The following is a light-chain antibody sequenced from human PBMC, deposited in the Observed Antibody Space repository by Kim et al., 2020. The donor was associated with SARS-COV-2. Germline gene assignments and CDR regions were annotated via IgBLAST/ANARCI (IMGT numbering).Light chain of an antibody. CDR1: SSNIGSNT. V-gene: IGLV1-44*01. CDR2: SND. J-gene: IGLJ2*01. CDR3: AVWDDSLNGVV. Sequence: QSVLTQPPSASGTPGQRVTISCSGSSSNIGSNTVNWYQLLPGTGPKLLIYSNDARPSGVPDRLSGSKSGTSASLAISGLQSDDEADYYCAVWDDSLNGVVFGGGTKLTVL.